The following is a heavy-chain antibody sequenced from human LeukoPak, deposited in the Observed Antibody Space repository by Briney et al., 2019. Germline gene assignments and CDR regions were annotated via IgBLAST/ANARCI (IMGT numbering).Heavy chain of an antibody. CDR1: GYTFTRYY. D-gene: IGHD4-17*01. CDR2: INPNSGGT. J-gene: IGHJ4*02. V-gene: IGHV1-2*02. CDR3: ARVTFYGDYGLDY. Sequence: GAAVKVSFMASGYTFTRYYMHWVRQAPGQGLEWMGWINPNSGGTNYAQKFQGRVTMTRDTSISTAYMELSRLRSDDTAVYYCARVTFYGDYGLDYWGQGSLVTVSS.